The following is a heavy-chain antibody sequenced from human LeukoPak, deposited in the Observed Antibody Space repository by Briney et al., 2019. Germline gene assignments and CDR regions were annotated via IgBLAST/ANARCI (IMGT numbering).Heavy chain of an antibody. CDR1: GYTFTSYG. D-gene: IGHD3-9*01. V-gene: IGHV1-3*01. CDR2: INAGNGNT. J-gene: IGHJ6*04. Sequence: ASVKGCCKAFGYTFTSYGMHLVRQAAGQRIEWMGWINAGNGNTKYSQKFQGRVTITRDTSASTAYMELSSLRSEDTAVYYCARELGDILTGYTAPYYYYGMDVWGKGPTVTVSS. CDR3: ARELGDILTGYTAPYYYYGMDV.